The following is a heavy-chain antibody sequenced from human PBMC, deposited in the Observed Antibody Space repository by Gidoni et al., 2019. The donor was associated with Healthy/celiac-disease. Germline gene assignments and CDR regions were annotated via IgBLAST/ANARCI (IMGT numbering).Heavy chain of an antibody. J-gene: IGHJ4*02. CDR1: GGSLSSSSSY. CDR3: ARGAYYGSGSYPFDY. V-gene: IGHV4-39*01. CDR2: IYYSGST. D-gene: IGHD3-10*01. Sequence: QLQLQESGPGLVKPSETLSLTCTVSGGSLSSSSSYWAWIRPPPGKGLGWIGSIYYSGSTCYNPSLKSRVTISVDTSKNQFSLKLSSVTAADTAVYYCARGAYYGSGSYPFDYWGQGTLVTVSS.